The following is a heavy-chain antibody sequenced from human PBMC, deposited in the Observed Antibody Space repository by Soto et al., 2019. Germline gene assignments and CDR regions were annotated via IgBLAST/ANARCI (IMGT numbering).Heavy chain of an antibody. J-gene: IGHJ6*02. CDR1: GGSISSGGYY. V-gene: IGHV4-31*03. D-gene: IGHD5-18*01. CDR3: ARDRGYSYGDYYYYYGMDV. CDR2: IYYSGST. Sequence: QVQLQESGPGLVKPSQTLSLTCTVSGGSISSGGYYWSWIRQHPGKGLEWIGYIYYSGSTYYNPSLKSRVTISVDTSKNQLSLKLSSVTAADTAVYYCARDRGYSYGDYYYYYGMDVWGQGTTVTVSS.